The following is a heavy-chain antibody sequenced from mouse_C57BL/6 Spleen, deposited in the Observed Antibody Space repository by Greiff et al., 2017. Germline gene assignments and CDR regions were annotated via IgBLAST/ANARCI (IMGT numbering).Heavy chain of an antibody. D-gene: IGHD2-3*01. V-gene: IGHV6-3*01. CDR1: GFTFSNYW. Sequence: EVKVVESGGGLVQPGGSMKLSCVASGFTFSNYWMNWVRQSPEKGLEWVAQIRLKSDNYATHYAVSVKGRFTISRDDSKSSVYLQMNNLRAEDTGIYYCTGGYYVYFDYWGQGTTLTVAS. CDR2: IRLKSDNYAT. CDR3: TGGYYVYFDY. J-gene: IGHJ2*01.